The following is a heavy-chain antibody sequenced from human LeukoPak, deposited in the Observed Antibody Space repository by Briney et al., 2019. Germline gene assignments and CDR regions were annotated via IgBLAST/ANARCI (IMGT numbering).Heavy chain of an antibody. CDR1: GFTFSSYS. J-gene: IGHJ6*03. D-gene: IGHD4-17*01. CDR3: ARDGGSGDYGDYGTYNYYYMDV. Sequence: PGGSLRLSCAASGFTFSSYSMNWFRQAPGKGLEWVSFISSSSSYIYYADSVKGRLTISRDNAKNSLYLQMDSLRAEDTAVYYCARDGGSGDYGDYGTYNYYYMDVRGKGTTVTVSS. CDR2: ISSSSSYI. V-gene: IGHV3-21*01.